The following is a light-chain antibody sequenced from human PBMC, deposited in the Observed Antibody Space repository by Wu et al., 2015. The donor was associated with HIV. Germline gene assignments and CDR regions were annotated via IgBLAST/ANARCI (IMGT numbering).Light chain of an antibody. CDR3: QQRSNWPLT. J-gene: IGKJ4*01. V-gene: IGKV3-11*01. Sequence: WYQRTTVARLPRLLIYEASNRATGIPARFSGSGSGTDFSLTISSLEPEDFAVYYCQQRSNWPLTFGAGTKVEIK. CDR2: EAS.